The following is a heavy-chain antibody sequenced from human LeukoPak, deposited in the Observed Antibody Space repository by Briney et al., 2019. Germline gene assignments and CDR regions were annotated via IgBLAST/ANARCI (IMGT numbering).Heavy chain of an antibody. J-gene: IGHJ5*02. V-gene: IGHV3-23*01. CDR3: AKDHQVPAAMFGWFDP. CDR1: GFTFSSYA. CDR2: ISGSGSST. D-gene: IGHD2-2*01. Sequence: GGSLRLSCAASGFTFSSYAMSWVRQAPGKGLEWVSAISGSGSSTYYADSVKGRFTISRDNSKNTLYLQMNSLRAEDTAVYYCAKDHQVPAAMFGWFDPWGQGTLVTVSS.